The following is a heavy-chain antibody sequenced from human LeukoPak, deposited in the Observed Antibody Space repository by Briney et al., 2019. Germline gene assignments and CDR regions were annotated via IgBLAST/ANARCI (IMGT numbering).Heavy chain of an antibody. V-gene: IGHV4-38-2*02. Sequence: SETLSLTCTVSGYSISSGYYWGWIRQPPGKGLEWIGSIYHSGSTYCNPSLKSRVTISVDTSKNQFSLKLSSVTAADTAVYYCALLVDYWGQGTLVTVSS. CDR3: ALLVDY. J-gene: IGHJ4*02. CDR1: GYSISSGYY. CDR2: IYHSGST. D-gene: IGHD3-10*01.